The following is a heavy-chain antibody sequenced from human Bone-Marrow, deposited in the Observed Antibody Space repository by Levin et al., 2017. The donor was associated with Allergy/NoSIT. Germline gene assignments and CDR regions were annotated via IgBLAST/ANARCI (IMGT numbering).Heavy chain of an antibody. CDR2: ISYDGSTK. D-gene: IGHD1-26*01. J-gene: IGHJ4*02. Sequence: GGSPRLSCVASGFTFSSYGIHWVRQAPGKGLEWVAVISYDGSTKYYADAVKGRFTISRDNSKNTLYLQMNSLRGEDTAVYYCAKDTYSVSYFHYFDYWGQGTQVTVSS. CDR3: AKDTYSVSYFHYFDY. CDR1: GFTFSSYG. V-gene: IGHV3-30*18.